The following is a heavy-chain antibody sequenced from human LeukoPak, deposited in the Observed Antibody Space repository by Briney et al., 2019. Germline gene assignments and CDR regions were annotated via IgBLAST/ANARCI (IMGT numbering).Heavy chain of an antibody. V-gene: IGHV3-48*03. CDR1: GFTFSSYE. D-gene: IGHD2-21*01. CDR3: GRLWYYYYGMDV. J-gene: IGHJ6*04. CDR2: ISSSGSTI. Sequence: PGGSLRLSCAASGFTFSSYEMNWVRQAPGKGLEWVSYISSSGSTIYYADSVKGRFTISRDNAKNSLYRQMNSLRAEDTAVYYCGRLWYYYYGMDVWGKGTTVTVSS.